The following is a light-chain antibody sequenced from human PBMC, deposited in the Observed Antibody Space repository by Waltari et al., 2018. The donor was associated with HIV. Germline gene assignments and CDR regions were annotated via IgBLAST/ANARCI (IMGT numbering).Light chain of an antibody. CDR3: SSYTINNDYV. J-gene: IGLJ1*01. CDR2: EVL. V-gene: IGLV2-14*01. Sequence: QSALTQPASVSGSPGQSITISCTGTSSDVGRYNSVSWYQHHPGKAPKLMSYEVLNRPSGISNRFSGAQSGNTASLTISGLQAEDEADYYCSSYTINNDYVFGTGTRVTVL. CDR1: SSDVGRYNS.